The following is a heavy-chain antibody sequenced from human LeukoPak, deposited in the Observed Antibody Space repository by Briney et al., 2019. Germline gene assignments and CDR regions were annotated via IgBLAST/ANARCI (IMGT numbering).Heavy chain of an antibody. V-gene: IGHV3-30*02. J-gene: IGHJ3*02. Sequence: GGSLRLSCAASGFTFSSYGMHWVRQAPGKGLEWVAFIRYDGSNKYYADSVKGRFTISRDNSKNTLYLQMNTLRAEDTAVYYCAKEVMTTVTTGDAFDIWGQGTMVTVSS. CDR2: IRYDGSNK. CDR1: GFTFSSYG. D-gene: IGHD4-17*01. CDR3: AKEVMTTVTTGDAFDI.